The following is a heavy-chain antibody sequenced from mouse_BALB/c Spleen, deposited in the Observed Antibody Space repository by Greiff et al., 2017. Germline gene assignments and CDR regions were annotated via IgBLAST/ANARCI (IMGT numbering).Heavy chain of an antibody. CDR3: AKQDGNYGRGAMDY. J-gene: IGHJ4*01. V-gene: IGHV2-6-5*01. CDR2: IWGGGST. CDR1: GFSLTDYG. D-gene: IGHD2-1*01. Sequence: VKLVESGPGLVAPSQSLSITCTVSGFSLTDYGVSWIRQPPGKGLEWLGVIWGGGSTYYNSALKSRLSISKDNSKSQVFLKMNSLQTDDTAMYYCAKQDGNYGRGAMDYWGQGTSVTVSS.